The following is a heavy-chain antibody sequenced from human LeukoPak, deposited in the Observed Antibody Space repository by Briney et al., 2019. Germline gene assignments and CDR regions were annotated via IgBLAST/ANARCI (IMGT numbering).Heavy chain of an antibody. V-gene: IGHV5-51*01. J-gene: IGHJ4*02. D-gene: IGHD2-2*01. CDR3: ARQYCSSTSCYYFDY. Sequence: GESLKISCKGSGYSFTSYWIGWVRQMPGKGLEWMGIIYPGDSDTRYSPSFQGQVTISADKSISTACLQWSSLKASDTAMYYCARQYCSSTSCYYFDYWGQGTLVTVSS. CDR1: GYSFTSYW. CDR2: IYPGDSDT.